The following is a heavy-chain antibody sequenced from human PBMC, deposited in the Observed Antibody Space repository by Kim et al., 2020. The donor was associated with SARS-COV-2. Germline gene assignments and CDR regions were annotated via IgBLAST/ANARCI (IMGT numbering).Heavy chain of an antibody. J-gene: IGHJ5*02. D-gene: IGHD3-10*01. V-gene: IGHV1-24*01. CDR1: GYTLTELS. CDR2: FDPEDGET. Sequence: ASVKVSCKVSGYTLTELSMHWVRQAPGKGLEWMGGFDPEDGETIYAQKFQGRVTMTEDTSTDTAYMELSSLRSEDTAVYYCATGPAYYFGSGSRGGWFDPWGQGTLVTVSS. CDR3: ATGPAYYFGSGSRGGWFDP.